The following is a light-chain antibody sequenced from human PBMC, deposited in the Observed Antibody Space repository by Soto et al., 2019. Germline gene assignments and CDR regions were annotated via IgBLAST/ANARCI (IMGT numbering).Light chain of an antibody. CDR3: LLYYGGAVV. CDR1: TGTVTSGHY. Sequence: QTVVTQEPSLTVSPGGTVTLTCASRTGTVTSGHYPNWLQQKPAQAPRALIYSTDTRHSWTPARFAGSLLGGKAALTLSGVQPEDVADYYCLLYYGGAVVFGGGTKLTVL. CDR2: STD. V-gene: IGLV7-43*01. J-gene: IGLJ2*01.